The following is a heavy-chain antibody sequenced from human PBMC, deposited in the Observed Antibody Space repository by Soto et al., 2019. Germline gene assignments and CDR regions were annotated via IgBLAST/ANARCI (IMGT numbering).Heavy chain of an antibody. D-gene: IGHD5-18*01. V-gene: IGHV3-30*18. CDR2: ISYDGSNK. CDR1: GFTFSSYG. Sequence: PAGSLRLSCAASGFTFSSYGMHWVRQAPGKGLEWVAVISYDGSNKYYADSVKGRFTISRDNSNNTLYLQTNSLRAEDTTADYFAKDRGARYSSGSLPPESHHGMDVWGQGTTVTVSS. CDR3: AKDRGARYSSGSLPPESHHGMDV. J-gene: IGHJ6*02.